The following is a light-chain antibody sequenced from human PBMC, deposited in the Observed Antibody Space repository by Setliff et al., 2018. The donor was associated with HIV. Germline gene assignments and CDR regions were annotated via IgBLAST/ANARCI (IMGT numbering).Light chain of an antibody. CDR3: SSYTSTYTVL. J-gene: IGLJ2*01. Sequence: QSALAQPASVSGSPGQSITISCTGTNSDVGAYNYVSWYQQNPGKAPKLMIYDVSNRPSGISDRFSGSKSGDTASLTISGLQAEDEADYYCSSYTSTYTVLFGGVTKVTVL. CDR1: NSDVGAYNY. V-gene: IGLV2-14*03. CDR2: DVS.